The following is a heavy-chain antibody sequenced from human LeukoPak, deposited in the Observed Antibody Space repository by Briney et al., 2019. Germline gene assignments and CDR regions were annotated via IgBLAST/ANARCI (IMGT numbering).Heavy chain of an antibody. CDR2: IINSATTI. CDR1: GFTFSDYF. CDR3: ATCRYYYDSSGYYSRY. J-gene: IGHJ4*02. D-gene: IGHD3-22*01. Sequence: NPGRSLRLSCAASGFTFSDYFMTWLRHPPGKELEWVSYIINSATTIYYPDSVKGRFTISRDNAKNSLYLKLNSLRAEDTAVYYCATCRYYYDSSGYYSRYWGQGALVTVAS. V-gene: IGHV3-11*04.